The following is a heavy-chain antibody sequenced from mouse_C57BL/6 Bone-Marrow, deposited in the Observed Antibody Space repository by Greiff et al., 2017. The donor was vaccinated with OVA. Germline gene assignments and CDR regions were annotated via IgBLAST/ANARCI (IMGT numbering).Heavy chain of an antibody. CDR2: INPSSGYT. D-gene: IGHD2-4*01. CDR3: ARGLGFAY. J-gene: IGHJ3*01. Sequence: VQLQQSGAELARPGASVKMSCKASGYTFTSYTMHWVKQRPGQGLEWIGYINPSSGYTKYNQKFKDKATLTADKSSSTAYMQLSSLTSEDAAVYYCARGLGFAYWGQGTLVTVSA. V-gene: IGHV1-4*01. CDR1: GYTFTSYT.